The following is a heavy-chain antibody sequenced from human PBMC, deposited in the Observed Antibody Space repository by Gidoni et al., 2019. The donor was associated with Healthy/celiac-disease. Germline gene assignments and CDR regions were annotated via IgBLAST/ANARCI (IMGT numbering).Heavy chain of an antibody. V-gene: IGHV3-30-3*01. Sequence: QVQLVESGGGVVQPGRSLRLSCAASGFTFSSYAMHWVRQAPGKGLEWVAVISYDGSNKYYADSVKGRFTISRDNSKNTLYLQMNSLRAEDTAVYYCAREPRDAFSFDYWGQGTLVTVSS. CDR3: AREPRDAFSFDY. CDR1: GFTFSSYA. J-gene: IGHJ4*02. CDR2: ISYDGSNK.